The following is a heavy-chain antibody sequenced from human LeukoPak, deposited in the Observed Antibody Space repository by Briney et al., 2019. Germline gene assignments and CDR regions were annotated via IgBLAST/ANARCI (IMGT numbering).Heavy chain of an antibody. Sequence: GGSLRLSCAASAFTFSSYVMSWVRQAPGKGLEWVSGISGSGGSTYYADSVKGRFTISRDNAKSSLYLQMNSLRAEDTAVYYCARDRRQWLVGPLYYYYGMDVWGQGTTVTVSS. V-gene: IGHV3-23*01. J-gene: IGHJ6*02. CDR1: AFTFSSYV. CDR2: ISGSGGST. CDR3: ARDRRQWLVGPLYYYYGMDV. D-gene: IGHD6-19*01.